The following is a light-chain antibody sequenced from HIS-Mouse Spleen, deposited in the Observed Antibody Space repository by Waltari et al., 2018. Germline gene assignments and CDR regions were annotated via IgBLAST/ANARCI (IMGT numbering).Light chain of an antibody. CDR3: SSYAGSNNLGV. V-gene: IGLV2-8*01. J-gene: IGLJ2*01. CDR2: EVS. CDR1: SSDVGRYNY. Sequence: QSALTQPPSASGSPGQSVTISCTGTSSDVGRYNYVSWYQQHPGKAPKPMIYEVSKRPSGVPDRFSGSKSGNTASLTVSGLQAEDEADYYCSSYAGSNNLGVFGGGTKLTVL.